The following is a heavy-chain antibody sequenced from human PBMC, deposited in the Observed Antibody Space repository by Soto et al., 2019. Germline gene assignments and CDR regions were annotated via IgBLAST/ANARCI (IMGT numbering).Heavy chain of an antibody. CDR3: AKDGRKQWLLTYYFDY. CDR2: ISGSSDRT. J-gene: IGHJ4*02. V-gene: IGHV3-23*01. D-gene: IGHD6-19*01. CDR1: GFTSRNYA. Sequence: PGGSLRLSCAASGFTSRNYAMSWVRQVPGKALEWVSGISGSSDRTYYADFVKGRFTISKDNSKNTLYLQMNSLRAEDTAVYYCAKDGRKQWLLTYYFDYWGQGTLVTVSS.